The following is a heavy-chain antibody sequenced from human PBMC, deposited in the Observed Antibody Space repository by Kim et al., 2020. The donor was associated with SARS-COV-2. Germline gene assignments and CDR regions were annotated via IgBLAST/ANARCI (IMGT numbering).Heavy chain of an antibody. CDR2: ISGSGGST. J-gene: IGHJ6*03. V-gene: IGHV3-23*01. CDR1: GFTFSSYA. Sequence: GGSLRLSCAASGFTFSSYAMSWVRQAPGKGLEWVSAISGSGGSTDYADSVKGRFTISRDNSKNTLYLQMNSLRAEDTAVYYCAKANQGVLEWSKKPYYMDVWGKGTTVTVSS. D-gene: IGHD3-3*01. CDR3: AKANQGVLEWSKKPYYMDV.